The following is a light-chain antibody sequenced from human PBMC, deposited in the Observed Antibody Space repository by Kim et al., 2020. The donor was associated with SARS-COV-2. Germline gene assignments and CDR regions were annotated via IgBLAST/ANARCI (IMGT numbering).Light chain of an antibody. Sequence: GQSVTVYSTGTSSDVGSYTRVSWYQQPPGTPAKLIVYEGSNRPSGVPDRFSGSKSGKTASLTISGLQAEDEADYYCSSYTSSSTWVFGGGTQLTVL. J-gene: IGLJ3*02. CDR2: EGS. V-gene: IGLV2-18*02. CDR1: SSDVGSYTR. CDR3: SSYTSSSTWV.